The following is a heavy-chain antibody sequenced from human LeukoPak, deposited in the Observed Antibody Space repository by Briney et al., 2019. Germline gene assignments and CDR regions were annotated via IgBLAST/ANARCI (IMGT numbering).Heavy chain of an antibody. CDR2: IWYDGSKK. D-gene: IGHD2-21*02. V-gene: IGHV3-33*08. J-gene: IGHJ4*02. CDR3: ARVSPEIVVVTGTGAPDY. Sequence: GGSLRLSCAASGFTFSSYWMSWVRQAPGKGLEWVAVIWYDGSKKYYADSVKGRFTISRDNSKNTVYLQMNSLRAEDTAVYYCARVSPEIVVVTGTGAPDYWGQGTLVTVSS. CDR1: GFTFSSYW.